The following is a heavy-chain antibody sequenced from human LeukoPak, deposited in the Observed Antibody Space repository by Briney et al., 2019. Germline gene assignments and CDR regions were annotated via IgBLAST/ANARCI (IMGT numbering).Heavy chain of an antibody. CDR3: AGVVGGSYSMDV. D-gene: IGHD1-26*01. V-gene: IGHV4-34*01. J-gene: IGHJ6*02. Sequence: SETLSLTCAVYGGSFSGYYWSWIRQPPGKGLEWIGEINHSGSTNYNPSLKSRVTISIDTSKNQFSLKLSSVTAADTAMYYCAGVVGGSYSMDVWGQGTTATVSS. CDR1: GGSFSGYY. CDR2: INHSGST.